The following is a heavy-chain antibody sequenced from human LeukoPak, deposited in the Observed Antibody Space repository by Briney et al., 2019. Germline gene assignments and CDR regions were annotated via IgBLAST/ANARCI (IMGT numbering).Heavy chain of an antibody. CDR2: IHHGGST. V-gene: IGHV4-4*02. CDR3: ARNAYYSADY. J-gene: IGHJ4*02. D-gene: IGHD3-22*01. Sequence: PSETLSLTCDVSGGSISSGYWWSWVRQAPGKGLEWIGEIHHGGSTNYNPSLESRVTISVDKSMNQFSVMLTLVTAADTAVYYCARNAYYSADYWGQGTLVTVSS. CDR1: GGSISSGYW.